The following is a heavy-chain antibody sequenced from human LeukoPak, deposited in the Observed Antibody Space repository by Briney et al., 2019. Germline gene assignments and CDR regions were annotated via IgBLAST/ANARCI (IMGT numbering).Heavy chain of an antibody. J-gene: IGHJ6*02. D-gene: IGHD2-2*01. CDR1: GFTFSSYS. V-gene: IGHV3-23*01. Sequence: HPGGSLRLSCAASGFTFSSYSMSWVRQAPGKGLEWVSALSGSAGRTYSADSVKGRLTISRDNSKNTLYLQMNSLRADDTAVYYCVRDGGGATEGAWRWQVVGPDAMKYKQKYYAMDVWGQGTTVTVSS. CDR2: LSGSAGRT. CDR3: VRDGGGATEGAWRWQVVGPDAMKYKQKYYAMDV.